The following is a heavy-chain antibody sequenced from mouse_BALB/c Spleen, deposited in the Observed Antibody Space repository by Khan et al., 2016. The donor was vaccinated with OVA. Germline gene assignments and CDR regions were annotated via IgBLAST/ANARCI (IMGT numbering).Heavy chain of an antibody. CDR1: GYTFTSYW. J-gene: IGHJ4*01. CDR3: AREHYYGSSRYAMDY. D-gene: IGHD1-1*01. Sequence: DLVKPGASVKLSCKASGYTFTSYWINWIKQRPGQGLEWIGRIAPGSGSTYYNEMFKGKATLTVDTSSSTAYLQLSSLSSEDSAVYFCAREHYYGSSRYAMDYWGQGTSVTVSS. V-gene: IGHV1S41*01. CDR2: IAPGSGST.